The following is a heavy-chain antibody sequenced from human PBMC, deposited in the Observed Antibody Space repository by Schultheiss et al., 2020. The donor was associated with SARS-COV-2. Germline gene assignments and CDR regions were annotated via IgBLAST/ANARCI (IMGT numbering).Heavy chain of an antibody. CDR2: ISGSGGST. CDR1: GFTFSSSW. Sequence: GGSLRLSCAASGFTFSSSWMHWVRQAPGKGLEWVSAISGSGGSTYYADSVKGRFTVSRDNSKNTLYLQMNSLRAEDTAVYYCAKIWSGSSPEYFQHWGQGTLVTVSS. V-gene: IGHV3-23*01. D-gene: IGHD1-26*01. J-gene: IGHJ1*01. CDR3: AKIWSGSSPEYFQH.